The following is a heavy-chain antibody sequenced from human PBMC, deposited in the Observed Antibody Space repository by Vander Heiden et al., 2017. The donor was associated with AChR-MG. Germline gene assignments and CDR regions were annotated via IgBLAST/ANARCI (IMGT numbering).Heavy chain of an antibody. J-gene: IGHJ4*02. V-gene: IGHV1-2*04. CDR3: ARAQNFQDYFDY. CDR1: GSPFTGYY. CDR2: INPNSGGT. Sequence: QVQLVQSGAEVKKPGAPVKVSCKASGSPFTGYYMHWGRQAPGQGLEWMGWINPNSGGTNYAQKFQGWVTMTRDTSISTAYMELSRLRSDDTAVYYCARAQNFQDYFDYWGQGTLVTVSS. D-gene: IGHD1-7*01.